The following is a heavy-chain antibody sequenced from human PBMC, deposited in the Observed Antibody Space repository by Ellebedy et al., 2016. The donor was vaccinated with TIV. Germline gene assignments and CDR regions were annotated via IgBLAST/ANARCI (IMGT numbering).Heavy chain of an antibody. D-gene: IGHD1-26*01. J-gene: IGHJ4*02. CDR3: VRDSENYSFDY. CDR1: GFTFTSYW. V-gene: IGHV3-74*01. CDR2: VSKDGRGT. Sequence: GGSLRLSCAASGFTFTSYWMHWVRQAPGKGLVWVSRVSKDGRGTSYADFVKGRFTISRDNANNALYLQMNSLRAEDTAVYYCVRDSENYSFDYWGQGTPVTVSS.